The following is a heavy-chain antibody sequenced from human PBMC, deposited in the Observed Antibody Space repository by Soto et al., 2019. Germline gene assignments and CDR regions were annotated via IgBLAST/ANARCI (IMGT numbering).Heavy chain of an antibody. CDR3: ARDPYYYDNGSGRAGGHYYYYYGMDV. CDR2: ISAYNGNT. J-gene: IGHJ6*02. CDR1: GYTFTSYG. V-gene: IGHV1-18*01. Sequence: GASVKVSCKASGYTFTSYGISWVRQAPGQGLEWMGWISAYNGNTNYAQKLQGRVTMTTDTSTSTAHMELRSLRSDDTAVYYCARDPYYYDNGSGRAGGHYYYYYGMDVWGQGTTVTVSS. D-gene: IGHD3-22*01.